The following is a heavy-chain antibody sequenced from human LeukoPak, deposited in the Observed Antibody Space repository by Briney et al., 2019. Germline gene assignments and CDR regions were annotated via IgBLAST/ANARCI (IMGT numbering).Heavy chain of an antibody. D-gene: IGHD3-10*01. CDR2: IYYSGST. CDR3: ASHTYYYGSGLTFDY. CDR1: GGSISSYY. Sequence: PSETLSLTCTVSGGSISSYYWSWIPQPPGKGLEWIGYIYYSGSTNYNPSLKSRVTISVDTSKNQFSLKLSSATAADTAVYYCASHTYYYGSGLTFDYWGQGTLVTVSS. J-gene: IGHJ4*02. V-gene: IGHV4-59*08.